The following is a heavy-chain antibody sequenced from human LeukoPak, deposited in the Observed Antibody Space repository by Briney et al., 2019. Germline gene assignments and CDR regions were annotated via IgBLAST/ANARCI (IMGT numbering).Heavy chain of an antibody. CDR3: ARDSVPYYYDSSGFDN. V-gene: IGHV1-18*01. D-gene: IGHD3-22*01. CDR1: GYTCTSYG. J-gene: IGHJ4*02. Sequence: ASVKVSCKASGYTCTSYGISWVRQAPGQGLEWMGWISAYNGNTNYAQKLQGRATMTTDTSTSTAYMELRSLRSDDTAVFYCARDSVPYYYDSSGFDNWGQGTLVTVSS. CDR2: ISAYNGNT.